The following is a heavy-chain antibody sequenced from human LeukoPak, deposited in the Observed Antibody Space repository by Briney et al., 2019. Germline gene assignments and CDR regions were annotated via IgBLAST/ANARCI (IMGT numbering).Heavy chain of an antibody. CDR3: ARERIYDVLTGYLYYFDY. D-gene: IGHD3-9*01. V-gene: IGHV4-61*02. CDR1: GDSISSGTYY. J-gene: IGHJ4*02. CDR2: MYTSGST. Sequence: PSQTLSPTCTVSGDSISSGTYYWSWIRQPAGKGLEWIGRMYTSGSTNYNPSLKSRVTISIDTSKNQFSLKLSSVTAADTAVYYCARERIYDVLTGYLYYFDYWGQGTLVTVSS.